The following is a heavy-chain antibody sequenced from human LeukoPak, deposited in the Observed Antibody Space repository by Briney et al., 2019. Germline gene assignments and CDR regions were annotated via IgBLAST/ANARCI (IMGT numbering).Heavy chain of an antibody. CDR2: ISGSGGST. D-gene: IGHD6-19*01. CDR1: GFAFSSYA. J-gene: IGHJ4*02. Sequence: GGSLRLSCAASGFAFSSYAMSWVRQAPGKGLEWVSAISGSGGSTYYADSVKGRFTISRDNPKNTLYLQMNSLRAEDTAVYYCTKDRIAVAGTYFDYWGQGTLVTVSS. CDR3: TKDRIAVAGTYFDY. V-gene: IGHV3-23*01.